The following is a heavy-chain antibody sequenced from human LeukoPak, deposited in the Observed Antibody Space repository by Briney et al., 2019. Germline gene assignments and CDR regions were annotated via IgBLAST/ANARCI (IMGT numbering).Heavy chain of an antibody. J-gene: IGHJ4*02. D-gene: IGHD5-18*01. CDR3: GKTTVGYSSGQKPAWPVDY. V-gene: IGHV3-23*01. CDR1: GITLSNYG. Sequence: GGSLRLSCAVSGITLSNYGMSWVRQAPGKGLEWVAGISDSGGRTNYADSVKGRFTISRDNSRNTVYLQINSLRAEDTAVYYCGKTTVGYSSGQKPAWPVDYWGQGTLVTVSS. CDR2: ISDSGGRT.